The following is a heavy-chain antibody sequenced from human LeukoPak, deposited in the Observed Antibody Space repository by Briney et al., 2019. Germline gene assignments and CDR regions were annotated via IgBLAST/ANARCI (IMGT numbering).Heavy chain of an antibody. Sequence: ASVKVSCKASGYTFTSYDINWVRQATGQGLEWMGWMNPNSGNTGYAQKFQGRVTITRNTSISTAYMELSSLRSEDTAVYYCARGLPPAAGDAFDIWGQGTMVTVSS. CDR2: MNPNSGNT. CDR3: ARGLPPAAGDAFDI. V-gene: IGHV1-8*03. J-gene: IGHJ3*02. CDR1: GYTFTSYD. D-gene: IGHD6-13*01.